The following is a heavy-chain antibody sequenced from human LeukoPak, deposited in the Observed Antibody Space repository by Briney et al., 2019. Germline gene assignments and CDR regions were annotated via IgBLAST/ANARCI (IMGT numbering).Heavy chain of an antibody. CDR3: TTAIPYGSGSYADY. D-gene: IGHD3-10*01. V-gene: IGHV3-15*01. CDR1: GFTFSSYS. CDR2: IKSKTDGGTT. J-gene: IGHJ4*02. Sequence: GGSLRLSCAASGFTFSSYSMNWVRQAPGKGLEWVGRIKSKTDGGTTDYAAPVKGRFTISRDDSKNTLYLQMNSLKTEDTAVYYCTTAIPYGSGSYADYWGQGTLVTVSS.